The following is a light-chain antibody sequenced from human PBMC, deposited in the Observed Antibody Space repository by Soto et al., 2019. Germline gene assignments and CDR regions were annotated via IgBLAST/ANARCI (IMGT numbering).Light chain of an antibody. CDR1: QSVSSN. Sequence: EVVLTPSPATLSLSPVEGATLSCRASQSVSSNLAWYQRKPGQAPRLLIYGASVRATGIPARFSGSGSGTDFTLTISRIEPEEFAVYYCQQRSNWPITFGQGTRLEIK. J-gene: IGKJ5*01. V-gene: IGKV3-11*01. CDR3: QQRSNWPIT. CDR2: GAS.